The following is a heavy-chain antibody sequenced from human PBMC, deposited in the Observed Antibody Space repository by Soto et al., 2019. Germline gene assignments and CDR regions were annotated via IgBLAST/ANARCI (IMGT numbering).Heavy chain of an antibody. D-gene: IGHD6-6*01. J-gene: IGHJ4*02. V-gene: IGHV4-34*01. Sequence: QVQLQQWGAGLLKPSETLSLTCAVYGGSFSGYYWSWIRQPPGKGLEWIGEINHSGSTNYNPSLKSRVTISVDTSKTQFSLKLSSVTAADTAVYYCARGLAARPRNNFDYWGQGTLVTVSS. CDR1: GGSFSGYY. CDR3: ARGLAARPRNNFDY. CDR2: INHSGST.